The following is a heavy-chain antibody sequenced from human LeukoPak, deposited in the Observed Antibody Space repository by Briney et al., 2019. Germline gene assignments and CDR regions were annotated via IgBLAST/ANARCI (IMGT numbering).Heavy chain of an antibody. J-gene: IGHJ6*02. CDR3: ARVVHYYDSSGYSFYYGMDV. Sequence: GESLKISCKGSGCSFTSYWIGWVRQMPGKGLEWMGIIYPGDSDTRYSPSFQGQVTISADKSISTAYLQWSSLKASDTAMYYCARVVHYYDSSGYSFYYGMDVWGQGTTVTVSS. D-gene: IGHD3-22*01. CDR2: IYPGDSDT. CDR1: GCSFTSYW. V-gene: IGHV5-51*01.